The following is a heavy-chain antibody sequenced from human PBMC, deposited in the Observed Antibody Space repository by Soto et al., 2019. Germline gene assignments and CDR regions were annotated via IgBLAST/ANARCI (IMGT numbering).Heavy chain of an antibody. CDR3: AKDRGIAAAGPYYYYGMDV. CDR1: GFTFDDYA. V-gene: IGHV3-43D*04. Sequence: GGSLRLSCAASGFTFDDYAMHWVRQAPGKGLEWVSLISWDGGSTYYADSVKGRFTISRDNSKNSLYLQMNSLRAEDTALYYCAKDRGIAAAGPYYYYGMDVWGQGTTVTVSS. J-gene: IGHJ6*02. CDR2: ISWDGGST. D-gene: IGHD6-13*01.